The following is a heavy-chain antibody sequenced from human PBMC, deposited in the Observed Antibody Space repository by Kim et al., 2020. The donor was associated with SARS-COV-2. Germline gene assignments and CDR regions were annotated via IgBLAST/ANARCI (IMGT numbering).Heavy chain of an antibody. J-gene: IGHJ6*02. CDR3: ARATFIAAAGTGDYYYYYGMDV. V-gene: IGHV4-61*02. D-gene: IGHD6-13*01. CDR2: IYTSGST. Sequence: TLSLTCTVSGGSISSGSYYWSWIRQPAGKGLEWIGRIYTSGSTNYNPSLKSRVTISVDTSKNQFSLKLSSVTAADTAVYYCARATFIAAAGTGDYYYYYGMDVWGQGTTVTVSS. CDR1: GGSISSGSYY.